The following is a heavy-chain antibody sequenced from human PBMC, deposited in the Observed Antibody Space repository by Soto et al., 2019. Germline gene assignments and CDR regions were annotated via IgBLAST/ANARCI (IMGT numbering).Heavy chain of an antibody. V-gene: IGHV3-48*01. J-gene: IGHJ3*02. CDR1: GFTFSSYS. Sequence: EVQLVESGGGLVQPGGSLRLSCAASGFTFSSYSMNWVRQAPGKGLEWVSYISSSSSTIYYADSVKGRFTISRDNAKNSLYLQMNSLRAEDTAVYYCARDHSDTAMGLALDAFDIWGQGTMVTVSS. CDR2: ISSSSSTI. CDR3: ARDHSDTAMGLALDAFDI. D-gene: IGHD5-18*01.